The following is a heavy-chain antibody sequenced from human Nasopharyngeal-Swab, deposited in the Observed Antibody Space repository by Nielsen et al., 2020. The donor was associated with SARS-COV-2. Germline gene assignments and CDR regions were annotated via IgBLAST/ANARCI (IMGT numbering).Heavy chain of an antibody. Sequence: SETLSLTCTVSGGSIKRYYWSWGRQPPGKGLEWIGNFFYSGTPNYNPSLKSRVTITVDAPRNQFSLRLNSVTSADTAMYYCARDSSGWHYWGQGTLVTVSS. V-gene: IGHV4-59*01. CDR3: ARDSSGWHY. J-gene: IGHJ4*02. CDR1: GGSIKRYY. CDR2: FFYSGTP. D-gene: IGHD6-19*01.